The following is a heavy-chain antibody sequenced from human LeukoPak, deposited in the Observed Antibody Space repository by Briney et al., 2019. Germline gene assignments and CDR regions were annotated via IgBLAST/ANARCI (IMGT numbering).Heavy chain of an antibody. CDR2: IKPDVGEK. D-gene: IGHD3-3*01. Sequence: GRSLRPSCAPSGFTVSSFWISCVRHAPGEGLEWVVNIKPDVGEKYYVDSVEGRFTISRDNAKSSLYLQINSLRAEDTAVCYCARCDLRFLEWLLSEGFFDCWGQGTLVTVSS. CDR3: ARCDLRFLEWLLSEGFFDC. J-gene: IGHJ4*02. CDR1: GFTVSSFW. V-gene: IGHV3-7*01.